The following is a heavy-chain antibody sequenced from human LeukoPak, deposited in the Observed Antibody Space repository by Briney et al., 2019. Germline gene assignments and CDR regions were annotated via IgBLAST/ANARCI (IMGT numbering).Heavy chain of an antibody. CDR3: ARRLHYYYGMDV. J-gene: IGHJ6*02. Sequence: PGGSLRLSCAASGFTFSDYWMSWVRQAPGKGLEWVANINQDGSEKYYVASVTGRFTISRDNAKNSLYLQMNSLRVEDTAVYYCARRLHYYYGMDVWGQGTTVTVSS. CDR2: INQDGSEK. D-gene: IGHD3-16*01. CDR1: GFTFSDYW. V-gene: IGHV3-7*01.